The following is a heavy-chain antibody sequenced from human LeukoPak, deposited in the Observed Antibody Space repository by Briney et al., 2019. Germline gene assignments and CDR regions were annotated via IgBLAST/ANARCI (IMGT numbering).Heavy chain of an antibody. CDR1: GFTFSSYA. V-gene: IGHV1-69*01. Sequence: GGSLRLSCAASGFTFSSYAISWVRQAPGQGLEWMGGIIPIFGTANYAQKFQGRVTITADESTSTAYMELSSLRSEDTAVYYCARGQDVGARFDYWGQGTLVTVSS. CDR3: ARGQDVGARFDY. CDR2: IIPIFGTA. D-gene: IGHD1-26*01. J-gene: IGHJ4*02.